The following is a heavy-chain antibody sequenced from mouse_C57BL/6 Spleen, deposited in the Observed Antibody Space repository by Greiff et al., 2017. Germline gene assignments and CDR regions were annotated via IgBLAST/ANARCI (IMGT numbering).Heavy chain of an antibody. CDR3: ASYGSSYVLYAMDY. CDR1: GYSFTDYN. CDR2: INPNYGTT. D-gene: IGHD1-1*01. J-gene: IGHJ4*01. Sequence: EVKLQESGPELVKPGASVKISCKASGYSFTDYNMNWVKQSNGKSLEWIGVINPNYGTTSYNQKFKGKATLTVDQSSSTAYMQLNSLTSEDSAVYYCASYGSSYVLYAMDYWGQGTSVTVSS. V-gene: IGHV1-39*01.